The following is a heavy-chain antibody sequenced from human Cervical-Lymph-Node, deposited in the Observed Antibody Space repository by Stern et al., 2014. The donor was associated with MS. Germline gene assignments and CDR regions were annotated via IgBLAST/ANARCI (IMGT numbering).Heavy chain of an antibody. J-gene: IGHJ4*02. V-gene: IGHV3-53*01. D-gene: IGHD3-9*01. Sequence: VQMAQSGGGLIQPAGPLRLPCAASGFTVNSNYMSWVRQAPGKGLECVSVIDSGGSTYYADSVKGRFTISRDNSKNTLYLQMNSLRADDTAVYYCARGWLFDWGQGTLVTVSS. CDR3: ARGWLFD. CDR1: GFTVNSNY. CDR2: IDSGGST.